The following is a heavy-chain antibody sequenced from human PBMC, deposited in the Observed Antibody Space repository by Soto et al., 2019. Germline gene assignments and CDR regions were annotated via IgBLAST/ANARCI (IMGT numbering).Heavy chain of an antibody. CDR3: ARDDDYEANAIDL. D-gene: IGHD4-17*01. J-gene: IGHJ5*02. CDR2: IWNDGSKQ. CDR1: GFPFSRSG. V-gene: IGHV3-33*01. Sequence: PGGSLRLSCVASGFPFSRSGMHWFRQAPGKGLEWVAVIWNDGSKQVYDDSVKGRFTISRDNSKNTLYLEMDSLRDEDTAVYYCARDDDYEANAIDLWGQGTLVTVSS.